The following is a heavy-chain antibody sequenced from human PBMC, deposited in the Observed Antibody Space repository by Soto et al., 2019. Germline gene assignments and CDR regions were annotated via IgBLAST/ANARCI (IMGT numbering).Heavy chain of an antibody. D-gene: IGHD2-15*01. V-gene: IGHV3-33*01. CDR1: GFTFSSYG. Sequence: GGSLRLSCAASGFTFSSYGMHWVRQAPGKGLEWVAVIWYDGSNKYYADSVKGRFTISRDNSKNTLYLQMNSLRAEDTAVYYCARGPPIVVVVADTTGDGDYFDYWGQGTLVTVSS. J-gene: IGHJ4*02. CDR2: IWYDGSNK. CDR3: ARGPPIVVVVADTTGDGDYFDY.